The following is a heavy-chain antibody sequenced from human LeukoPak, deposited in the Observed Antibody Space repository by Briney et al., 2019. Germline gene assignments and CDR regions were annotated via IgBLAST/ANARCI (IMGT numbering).Heavy chain of an antibody. D-gene: IGHD3-22*01. Sequence: PGGSLRLSCVASGFTFSSYGMHWVRQAPGKGLEWVAVIWYDGSDKYYAESVKGRFTISRDNSKNTLYLQMNSLRAEDTAVYYCAKPRITMRDYWGQGTLVTVSS. J-gene: IGHJ4*02. V-gene: IGHV3-33*06. CDR2: IWYDGSDK. CDR1: GFTFSSYG. CDR3: AKPRITMRDY.